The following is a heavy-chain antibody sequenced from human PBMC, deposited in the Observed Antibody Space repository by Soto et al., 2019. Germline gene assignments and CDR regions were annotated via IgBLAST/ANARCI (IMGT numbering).Heavy chain of an antibody. CDR3: VRDRDRRWFDP. Sequence: PGGSLRLSCEASGFIFRDFYMAWIRQAPGKGLEWVSYISSDGDSTYADSVKGRFTISRDNAKNSLYLQMNSLRVEDTAVYYCVRDRDRRWFDPWGQGTLVTVSS. D-gene: IGHD3-10*01. V-gene: IGHV3-11*01. CDR1: GFIFRDFY. J-gene: IGHJ5*02. CDR2: ISSDGDST.